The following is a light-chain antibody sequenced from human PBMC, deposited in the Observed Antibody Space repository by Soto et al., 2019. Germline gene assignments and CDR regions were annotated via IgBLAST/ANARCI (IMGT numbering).Light chain of an antibody. CDR2: DAS. CDR1: QSVSNDY. V-gene: IGKV3-20*01. Sequence: EIVLTQSPGTLSLSPGERATLSCRASQSVSNDYLAWYQQKPGQAPRLLIYDASNRATGIPDRFSGSGSGTDFTLTINRLQPEDFAVYYCQQSSSSPRTFGQGTKLEIK. J-gene: IGKJ2*01. CDR3: QQSSSSPRT.